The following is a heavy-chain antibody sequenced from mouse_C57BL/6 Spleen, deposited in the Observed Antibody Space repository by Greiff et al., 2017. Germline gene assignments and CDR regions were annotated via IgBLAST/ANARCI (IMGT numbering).Heavy chain of an antibody. D-gene: IGHD3-2*02. J-gene: IGHJ4*01. CDR2: IYPGDGDT. CDR3: VGGDSSVYVWAMDY. V-gene: IGHV1-82*01. Sequence: QVQLQQSGPELVKPGASVKISCKASGYAFSSSWMNWVKQRPGKGLEWIGRIYPGDGDTNYNGKFKGKATLTADKSSSTAYMQLSSLTSEDSAVYFCVGGDSSVYVWAMDYWGQGTSVTVSS. CDR1: GYAFSSSW.